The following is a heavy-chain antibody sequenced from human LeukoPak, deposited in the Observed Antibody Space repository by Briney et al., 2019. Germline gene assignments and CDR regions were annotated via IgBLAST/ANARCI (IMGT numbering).Heavy chain of an antibody. V-gene: IGHV3-21*01. Sequence: KTGGSLRLSCAASGFTFSSYSMNWVRQAPGKGLEWVSSISSSSSYIYYADSVKGRFTISRDNAKNSLYLQMNSLRAEDTAVYYCARGSDVGEYQLLDAFDIWGQGTMVTVSS. CDR1: GFTFSSYS. CDR3: ARGSDVGEYQLLDAFDI. CDR2: ISSSSSYI. J-gene: IGHJ3*02. D-gene: IGHD2-2*01.